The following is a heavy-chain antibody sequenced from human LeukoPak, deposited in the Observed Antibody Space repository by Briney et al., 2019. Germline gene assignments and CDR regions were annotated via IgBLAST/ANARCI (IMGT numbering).Heavy chain of an antibody. CDR1: GYSNSRYC. J-gene: IGHJ6*02. CDR3: ARHIRVVVAGRTCHPMDV. D-gene: IGHD6-19*01. Sequence: GGPLRLSCAASGYSNSRYCMSCLRQAPGEALECVTNIRYDGNEVLFVDSVKGRLSICRENARNSLFLQMDCMRVEEKAVYYCARHIRVVVAGRTCHPMDVWGQGTTVTVSS. V-gene: IGHV3-7*01. CDR2: IRYDGNEV.